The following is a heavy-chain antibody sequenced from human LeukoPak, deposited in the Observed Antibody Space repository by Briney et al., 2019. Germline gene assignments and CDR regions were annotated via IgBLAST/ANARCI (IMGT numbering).Heavy chain of an antibody. J-gene: IGHJ4*02. CDR1: GFTFSSYG. D-gene: IGHD2-2*01. Sequence: GGSLRLSCAASGFTFSSYGMHWVRQAPGKGLEWVSGISWNSGSIGYADSVKGRFTISRDNAKNSLYLQMNSLRAEDMALYYCAKGVCSSTSCFYNYWGQGTLVTVSS. CDR3: AKGVCSSTSCFYNY. V-gene: IGHV3-9*03. CDR2: ISWNSGSI.